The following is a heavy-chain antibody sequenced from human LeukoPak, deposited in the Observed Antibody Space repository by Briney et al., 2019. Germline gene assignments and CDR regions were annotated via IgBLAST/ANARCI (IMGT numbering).Heavy chain of an antibody. V-gene: IGHV4-34*01. CDR2: INHSGST. CDR1: GGSFSGYY. Sequence: SETLSLTCAVYGGSFSGYYWSWIRQPPGKGLEWIGEINHSGSTNYNPSLKSRVTISVDTSKNQFSLKLSSVTAADTAVYYCARGLVVPAAHAFDIWGQGTMATVSS. J-gene: IGHJ3*02. CDR3: ARGLVVPAAHAFDI. D-gene: IGHD2-2*01.